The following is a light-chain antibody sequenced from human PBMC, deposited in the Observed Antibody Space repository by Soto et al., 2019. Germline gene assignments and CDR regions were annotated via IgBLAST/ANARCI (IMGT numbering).Light chain of an antibody. CDR3: QQYGNSPAVT. CDR1: QSVSSSY. CDR2: GAS. Sequence: EIVLTQSPGTLSLSPGERATLSCRASQSVSSSYLAWYQQKPGQAPRLLIYGASSRATGIPDRFSGSGSGTDFTLTISRLEPDDFAVYYCQQYGNSPAVTFGGGTKVEIK. V-gene: IGKV3-20*01. J-gene: IGKJ4*01.